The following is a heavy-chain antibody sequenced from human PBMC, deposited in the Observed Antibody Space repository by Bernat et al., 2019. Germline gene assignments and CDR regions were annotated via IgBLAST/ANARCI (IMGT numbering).Heavy chain of an antibody. CDR1: GGTFSSYA. CDR2: IIPIFGTA. V-gene: IGHV1-69*01. Sequence: QVQLVQSGAEVKKPGSSVKVSCKASGGTFSSYAISWVRQAPGQGLEWMGGIIPIFGTANYAQKFQGRATITADESTSTAYMELSSLRSEDTAVYYCARDISRTTVTTPDGGAFDIWGQGTMVTVSS. D-gene: IGHD4-11*01. CDR3: ARDISRTTVTTPDGGAFDI. J-gene: IGHJ3*02.